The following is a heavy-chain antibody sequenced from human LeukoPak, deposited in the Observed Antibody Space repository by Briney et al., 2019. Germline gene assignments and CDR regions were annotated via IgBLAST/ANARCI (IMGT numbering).Heavy chain of an antibody. Sequence: PSETLSLTCTVSGGSISSSSYYWGWIRQPPGKGVEWIGNIYYSGSTYYNPSLKSRVTISVDTSNNHFSLKPSSVTAADTAVYYCARYSGNPTAFDYWGQGTLVTVSS. D-gene: IGHD1-26*01. CDR2: IYYSGST. V-gene: IGHV4-39*02. CDR3: ARYSGNPTAFDY. CDR1: GGSISSSSYY. J-gene: IGHJ4*02.